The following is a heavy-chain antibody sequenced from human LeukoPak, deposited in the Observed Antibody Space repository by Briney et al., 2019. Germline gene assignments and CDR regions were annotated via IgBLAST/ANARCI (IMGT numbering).Heavy chain of an antibody. V-gene: IGHV3-20*04. CDR1: GFTFSSYE. J-gene: IGHJ4*02. Sequence: GGSLRLSCAASGFTFSSYEMNWVRQAPGKGLEWVSGINWSDGTTAYADSVKGRFTISRDNAKNSLYLQMNSLRAEDTALYSCARVAYSAYDYPTLLPPFDYWGQGTLVTVSS. CDR2: INWSDGTT. D-gene: IGHD5-12*01. CDR3: ARVAYSAYDYPTLLPPFDY.